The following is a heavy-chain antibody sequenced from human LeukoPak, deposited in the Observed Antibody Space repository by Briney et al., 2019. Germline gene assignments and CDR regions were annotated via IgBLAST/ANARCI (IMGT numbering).Heavy chain of an antibody. J-gene: IGHJ1*01. CDR3: ATDQFSSGWRREEYFQH. Sequence: ASVKVSCKVSGYTFTDYYMHWVQQAPGKGLEWMGLVDPEDGETIYAEKFQGRVTTTADTSTDTAYMELSSLRSEDTAVYYCATDQFSSGWRREEYFQHWGQGTLVTVSS. CDR2: VDPEDGET. D-gene: IGHD6-19*01. CDR1: GYTFTDYY. V-gene: IGHV1-69-2*01.